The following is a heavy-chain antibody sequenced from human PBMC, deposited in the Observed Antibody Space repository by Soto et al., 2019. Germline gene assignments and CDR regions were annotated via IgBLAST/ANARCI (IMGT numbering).Heavy chain of an antibody. CDR2: ISYDGSKK. V-gene: IGHV3-30-3*01. CDR1: GFTFSSYA. J-gene: IGHJ6*02. Sequence: GGSLRLSCAASGFTFSSYAMHWVRQAPGKGLEWVAVISYDGSKKYYADSVKGRFTISRDNSKNTLYLQMNSLRAEDTAVYYCASNEGRYCSGGSCYSYGMDVWGQGTTVTV. D-gene: IGHD2-15*01. CDR3: ASNEGRYCSGGSCYSYGMDV.